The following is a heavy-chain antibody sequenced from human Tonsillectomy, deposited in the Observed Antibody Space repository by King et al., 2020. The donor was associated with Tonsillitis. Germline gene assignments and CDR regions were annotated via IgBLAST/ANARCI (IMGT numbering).Heavy chain of an antibody. CDR1: GFTFDDYV. Sequence: VQLVESGGGLVQPGRSLRLSCAASGFTFDDYVMHWVRQAPGKGLEWVSGISWNSGSIGYVDSVKGRFTISRDNAKNSLYLQMNSLRAEDTVLYYCAKVAGGGSGSYYDAFDIWGQGTMVTVSS. D-gene: IGHD3-10*01. CDR2: ISWNSGSI. CDR3: AKVAGGGSGSYYDAFDI. J-gene: IGHJ3*02. V-gene: IGHV3-9*01.